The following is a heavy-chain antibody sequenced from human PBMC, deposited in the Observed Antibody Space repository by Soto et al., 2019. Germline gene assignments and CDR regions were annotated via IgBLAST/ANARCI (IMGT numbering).Heavy chain of an antibody. D-gene: IGHD3-10*01. CDR3: AQDMFRSGPDLVNYYPMDV. CDR2: ISYDGTYK. V-gene: IGHV3-30*18. CDR1: GFSFGHYG. Sequence: EQLVESGGGVVQPGTSLRLSCASSGFSFGHYGMQWVRQAPGKGLEWVAIISYDGTYKKYADSVMGRFIVSRDYSKNTVYLEMNRLRPDDTAVYLCAQDMFRSGPDLVNYYPMDVWGQGTTVSVSS. J-gene: IGHJ6*02.